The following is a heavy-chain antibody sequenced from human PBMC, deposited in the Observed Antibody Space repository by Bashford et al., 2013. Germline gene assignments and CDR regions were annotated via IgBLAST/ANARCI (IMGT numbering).Heavy chain of an antibody. J-gene: IGHJ1*01. D-gene: IGHD2-2*02. CDR2: ISSSSSTI. CDR3: ARDETSVVPAAIEGYFQH. Sequence: VRQASRKGLEWVSYISSSSSTIYYADSVKGRFTISRDNAKNSLYLQMNSLRDEDTAVYYCARDETSVVPAAIEGYFQHWGQGTLVTVSS. V-gene: IGHV3-48*02.